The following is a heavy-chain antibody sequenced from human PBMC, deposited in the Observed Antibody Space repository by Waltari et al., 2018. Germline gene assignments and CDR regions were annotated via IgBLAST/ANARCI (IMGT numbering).Heavy chain of an antibody. Sequence: EVQLVESGGGLVKPGGSLRLSCAASGFTFSTAWMNWVRQAPGKGLEWFGRIKSKTYVVTTDYAEPVKGRFTIARDDSKNTLYLQMNSLKTEDTAVYYCNRGGTFDYWGQGTLVTVSS. CDR3: NRGGTFDY. CDR2: IKSKTYVVTT. J-gene: IGHJ4*02. D-gene: IGHD1-7*01. V-gene: IGHV3-15*07. CDR1: GFTFSTAW.